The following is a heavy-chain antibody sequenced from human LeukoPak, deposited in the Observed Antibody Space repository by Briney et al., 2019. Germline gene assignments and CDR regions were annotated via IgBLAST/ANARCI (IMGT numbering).Heavy chain of an antibody. Sequence: GGSLRLSCAASGFTFTSYAMSWVRQAPGKGLEWVSSISGSGGSTYYADSVKGRFTISRDNSKNTLYLQMSSLRAEDTAVYYCAKSRIVGAAPFDYWGQGTLVTVSS. CDR3: AKSRIVGAAPFDY. CDR1: GFTFTSYA. CDR2: ISGSGGST. D-gene: IGHD1-26*01. J-gene: IGHJ4*02. V-gene: IGHV3-23*01.